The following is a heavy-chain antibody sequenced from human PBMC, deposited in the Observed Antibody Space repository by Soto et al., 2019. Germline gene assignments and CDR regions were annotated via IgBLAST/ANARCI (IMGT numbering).Heavy chain of an antibody. CDR3: ARHWEYYYGYFDY. V-gene: IGHV4-39*01. D-gene: IGHD3-10*01. CDR2: IYYSGST. J-gene: IGHJ4*02. CDR1: GGSISSYY. Sequence: PSETLSLTCTVSGGSISSYYWGWIRQPPGKGLEWIGSIYYSGSTYYNPSLKSRVTISVDTSKNQFSLKLSSVTAADTAVYYCARHWEYYYGYFDYWGQGTRVTVSS.